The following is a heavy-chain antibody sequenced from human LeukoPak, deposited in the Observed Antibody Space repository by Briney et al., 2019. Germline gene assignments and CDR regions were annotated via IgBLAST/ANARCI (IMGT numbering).Heavy chain of an antibody. Sequence: GGSLRLSCAASGFTFSSYWMSWVRQAPGKGLEWVANIGEDGTKTYYVDSVKGRFTISRDNAKNSLYLLMNSLRDEDTAVYYCAGSSGEWAPHARWGQGALVTVSS. CDR1: GFTFSSYW. V-gene: IGHV3-7*01. CDR3: AGSSGEWAPHAR. CDR2: IGEDGTKT. J-gene: IGHJ4*02. D-gene: IGHD3-10*01.